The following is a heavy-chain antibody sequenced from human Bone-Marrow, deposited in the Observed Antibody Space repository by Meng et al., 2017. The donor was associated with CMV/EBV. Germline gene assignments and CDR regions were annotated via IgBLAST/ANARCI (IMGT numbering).Heavy chain of an antibody. CDR3: ARYKTVVGATTDYWYFDL. J-gene: IGHJ2*01. CDR2: INHSGST. D-gene: IGHD1-26*01. Sequence: GSFRGYYWSWLRQPPGKGLEWIGEINHSGSTNYNPSLKSRVTISVDTSKNQFSLKLSSVTAADTAVYYCARYKTVVGATTDYWYFDLWGRGTLVTVSS. CDR1: GSFRGYY. V-gene: IGHV4-34*01.